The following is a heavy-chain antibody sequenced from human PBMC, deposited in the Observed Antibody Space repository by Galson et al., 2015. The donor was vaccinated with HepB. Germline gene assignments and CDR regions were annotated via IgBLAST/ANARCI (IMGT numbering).Heavy chain of an antibody. J-gene: IGHJ6*02. CDR1: GFSFSGSA. V-gene: IGHV3-30*04. CDR3: AKDLVDIVVVPAAPLPLSYGMDV. D-gene: IGHD2-2*01. Sequence: SLRLSCAASGFSFSGSAMHWVRQAPGKGLEWVAVISYDGSNKYYADSVKGRFTISRDNSKNTLYLQMNSLRAEDTAVYYCAKDLVDIVVVPAAPLPLSYGMDVWGQGTTVTVSS. CDR2: ISYDGSNK.